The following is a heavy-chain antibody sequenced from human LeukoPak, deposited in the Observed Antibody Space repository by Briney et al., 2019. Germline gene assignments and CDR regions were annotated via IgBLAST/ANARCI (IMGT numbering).Heavy chain of an antibody. CDR1: GGSISSYY. CDR2: IYTSGST. D-gene: IGHD2-15*01. Sequence: PSETLSLTCTVSGGSISSYYWSWIRQPAGKGLEWIGRIYTSGSTNYNPSLKSRVTMSVDTSKNQFSLKLGSVTAADTAVYYCARVAGPLGYCSGGSCYSDVPGWFDPWGQGTLITVSS. V-gene: IGHV4-4*07. CDR3: ARVAGPLGYCSGGSCYSDVPGWFDP. J-gene: IGHJ5*02.